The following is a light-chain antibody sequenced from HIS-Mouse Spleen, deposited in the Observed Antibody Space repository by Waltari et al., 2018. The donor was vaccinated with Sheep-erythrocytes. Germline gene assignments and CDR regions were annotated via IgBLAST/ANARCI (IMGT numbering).Light chain of an antibody. CDR2: AAS. V-gene: IGKV1-12*01. Sequence: PPSVSVSPGQTASITCSGDKLGDKYACWYQQKPGKAPKLLIYAASSLQSGVPSRFSGSGSGTDFTLTISSLQPEDFATYYCQQANSFPPTFGQGTKVEIK. CDR3: QQANSFPPT. J-gene: IGKJ1*01. CDR1: LGDKY.